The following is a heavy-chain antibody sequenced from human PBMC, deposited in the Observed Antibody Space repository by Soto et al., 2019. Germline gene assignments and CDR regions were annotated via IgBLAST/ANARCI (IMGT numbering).Heavy chain of an antibody. Sequence: EVPLLESGGGLVQPGGSLRLSCAASGFTFSSYAMSWVRQAPGKGLEWVSAISGSGGSTYYADSVKGRFTISRDNSKNTLYLQMNSLRAEDTAVYYCAKDQEMVYAILIFDYWGQGTLVTVSS. CDR1: GFTFSSYA. D-gene: IGHD2-8*01. V-gene: IGHV3-23*01. J-gene: IGHJ4*02. CDR3: AKDQEMVYAILIFDY. CDR2: ISGSGGST.